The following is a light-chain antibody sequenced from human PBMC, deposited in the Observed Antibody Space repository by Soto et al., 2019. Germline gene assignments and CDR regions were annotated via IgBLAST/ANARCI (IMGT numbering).Light chain of an antibody. Sequence: QSVLTQPPSVSGAPGQRVTMSCTGSSSNIRAGFDVHWYQQFPGTAPKLLIYGNNNRSSGVPDRFSGSKSATSASLAIAGLQAEDEAVYYCQSYDSSLSGVVFGGGTKLTVL. V-gene: IGLV1-40*01. CDR2: GNN. J-gene: IGLJ2*01. CDR3: QSYDSSLSGVV. CDR1: SSNIRAGFD.